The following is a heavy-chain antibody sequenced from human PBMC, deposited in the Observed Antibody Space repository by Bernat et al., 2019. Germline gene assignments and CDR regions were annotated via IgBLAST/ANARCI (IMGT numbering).Heavy chain of an antibody. CDR2: IYPGDSDT. J-gene: IGHJ4*02. CDR3: ARLRAPGRGATTDMVQGGDLYYFDY. Sequence: EVQLVQSGAEVKKPGESLKISCKGSGYSFTSYWIGWVRQMPGKGLEWMGIIYPGDSDTRYSPSFQGQVTISADKSISTAYLQWSSLKASDTAMYYCARLRAPGRGATTDMVQGGDLYYFDYWGQGTLVTVSS. D-gene: IGHD3-10*01. CDR1: GYSFTSYW. V-gene: IGHV5-51*01.